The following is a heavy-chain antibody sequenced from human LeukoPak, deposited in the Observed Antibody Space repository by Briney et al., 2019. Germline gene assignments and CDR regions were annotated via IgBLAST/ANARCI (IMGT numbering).Heavy chain of an antibody. J-gene: IGHJ4*02. CDR2: ISGSGGST. CDR3: AKDRGMRAQYSSGLDY. D-gene: IGHD6-19*01. V-gene: IGHV3-23*01. Sequence: PGGSLRLSCAASGFTFSSYAMSWVRQAPGKGLEWVSAISGSGGSTYYADSVKGRFTISRDNSKNTLYLQMNSLRAEDTAVYYCAKDRGMRAQYSSGLDYWGQGTLVTVSS. CDR1: GFTFSSYA.